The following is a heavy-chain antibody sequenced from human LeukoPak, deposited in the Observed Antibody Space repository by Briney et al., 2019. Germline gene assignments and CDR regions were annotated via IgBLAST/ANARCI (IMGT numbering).Heavy chain of an antibody. CDR1: GGSISSYY. D-gene: IGHD2/OR15-2a*01. Sequence: SETLSLTCTVSGGSISSYYWSWIRQPPGKGLEWIGYIYYSGSTNYNPSLKSRVTISVDTSKNQFSLKLSSVTAADTAVYYCARHVRLIWYFDPWGQGTLVTVSS. J-gene: IGHJ5*02. V-gene: IGHV4-59*08. CDR2: IYYSGST. CDR3: ARHVRLIWYFDP.